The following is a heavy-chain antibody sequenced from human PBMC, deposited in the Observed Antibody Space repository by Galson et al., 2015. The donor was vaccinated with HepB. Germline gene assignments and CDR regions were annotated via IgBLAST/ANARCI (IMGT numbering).Heavy chain of an antibody. D-gene: IGHD7-27*01. V-gene: IGHV3-11*01. CDR1: GFTFSDYY. J-gene: IGHJ4*01. Sequence: SLRLSCAASGFTFSDYYMSWIRQAPGKGLEWVSYISSSGSTIYYADSVKGRFTISRDNAKNSLYLQMNSLRTEDTAVYYCAREPTGDLSQPIDYWGQGTLVTVSS. CDR3: AREPTGDLSQPIDY. CDR2: ISSSGSTI.